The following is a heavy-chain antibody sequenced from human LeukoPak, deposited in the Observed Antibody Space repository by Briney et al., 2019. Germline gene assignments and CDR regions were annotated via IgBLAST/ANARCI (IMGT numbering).Heavy chain of an antibody. CDR1: GGSITSYY. J-gene: IGHJ4*02. Sequence: SETLSLTCTVSGGSITSYYWSWIRQPPGKGLEWIGYIYYTGDTNYNPSLKSRVTISVDTSKNQFSLKLSSVTAADTAVYYCAGQYCSGGSCSGQFDYWGQGTLVTVSS. D-gene: IGHD2-15*01. CDR2: IYYTGDT. CDR3: AGQYCSGGSCSGQFDY. V-gene: IGHV4-59*08.